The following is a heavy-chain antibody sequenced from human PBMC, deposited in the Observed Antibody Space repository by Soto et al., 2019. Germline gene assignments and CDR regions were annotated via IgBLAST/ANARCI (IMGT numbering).Heavy chain of an antibody. V-gene: IGHV3-66*01. Sequence: VQLVESGGGLVQPGGSLRLTCVASGFSVSSNHLSWVRQAPGKGLEWVSVVYAGGATYYADSVKGRFIISRGNSDNTIFLQMHNLRAEDTALYYCARVAQDDNYIDSWGQGALVTVSS. D-gene: IGHD2-15*01. CDR3: ARVAQDDNYIDS. CDR2: VYAGGAT. J-gene: IGHJ4*02. CDR1: GFSVSSNH.